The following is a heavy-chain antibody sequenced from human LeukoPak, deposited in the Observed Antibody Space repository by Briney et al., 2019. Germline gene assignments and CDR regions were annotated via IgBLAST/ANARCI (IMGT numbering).Heavy chain of an antibody. V-gene: IGHV3-21*01. J-gene: IGHJ6*02. Sequence: GGSLRLSCAASGFTFSSYWMHWVRQAPGKGLEWVSSISSSSSYIYYADSVKGRFTISRDNAKNSLYLQMNSLRAEDTAVYYCARVGGVGDGYIFNYYGMDVWGQGTTVTVSS. D-gene: IGHD5-24*01. CDR2: ISSSSSYI. CDR1: GFTFSSYW. CDR3: ARVGGVGDGYIFNYYGMDV.